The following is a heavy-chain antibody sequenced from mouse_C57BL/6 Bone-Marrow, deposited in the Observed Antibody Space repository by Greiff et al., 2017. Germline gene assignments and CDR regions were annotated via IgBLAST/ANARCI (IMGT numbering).Heavy chain of an antibody. J-gene: IGHJ2*01. V-gene: IGHV1-55*01. CDR2: IYPGSGST. CDR3: GRGRWLLDY. CDR1: GYTFTSYW. Sequence: QVQLQQPGAELVKPGASVKMSCKASGYTFTSYWITWVKQRPGQGLEWIGDIYPGSGSTNYNEKFKSKATLPVDTASSTAYMQLSSLSSEDAAIYYCGRGRWLLDYWGQGTTLTVAS. D-gene: IGHD2-3*01.